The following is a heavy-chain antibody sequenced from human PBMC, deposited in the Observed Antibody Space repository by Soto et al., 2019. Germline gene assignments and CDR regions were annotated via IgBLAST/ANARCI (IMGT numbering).Heavy chain of an antibody. D-gene: IGHD5-18*01. CDR1: GYTFTSYY. CDR2: INPSGGST. CDR3: ARVYPSDTRYGYVGNNWFDP. V-gene: IGHV1-46*03. J-gene: IGHJ5*02. Sequence: QVQLVQSGAEVKKPGASVKVSCKASGYTFTSYYMHWVRQAPGQGLEWMGIINPSGGSTSYAQKFQGSVTMTRDTSPSTVYMELSSLRSEDTAVYYCARVYPSDTRYGYVGNNWFDPWGQGTLVTVSS.